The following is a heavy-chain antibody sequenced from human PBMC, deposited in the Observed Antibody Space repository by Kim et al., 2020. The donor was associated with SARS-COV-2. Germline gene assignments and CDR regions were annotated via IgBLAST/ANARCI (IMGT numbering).Heavy chain of an antibody. J-gene: IGHJ6*02. Sequence: YADPVKGRFTISRDNAKNSLYLQMHSLRAEDTALYYCARRFRGVDYGMDVWGQGTTVTVSS. CDR3: ARRFRGVDYGMDV. D-gene: IGHD3-10*01. V-gene: IGHV3-9*01.